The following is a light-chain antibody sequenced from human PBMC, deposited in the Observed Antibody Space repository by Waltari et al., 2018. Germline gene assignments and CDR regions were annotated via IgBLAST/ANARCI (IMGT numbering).Light chain of an antibody. CDR1: NLGEKY. Sequence: SYELTQPPSVSVSPGQSASITCSGDNLGEKYASWYQQKPGQSPVLSIYQDNKRPAGIPDRFSGSNSGSTATLTISGTQAMDEADYYCQAWDTRTYWVFGGGTKLTVL. CDR2: QDN. V-gene: IGLV3-1*01. CDR3: QAWDTRTYWV. J-gene: IGLJ3*02.